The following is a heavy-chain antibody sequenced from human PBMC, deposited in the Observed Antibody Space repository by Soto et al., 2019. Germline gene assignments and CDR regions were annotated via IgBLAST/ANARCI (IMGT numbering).Heavy chain of an antibody. V-gene: IGHV3-66*01. CDR3: ARDSLSSGYVPGSMDV. CDR2: IYSGGST. D-gene: IGHD5-12*01. CDR1: GFTVSSNY. J-gene: IGHJ6*02. Sequence: EVQLVESGGGLVQPGGSLRLSCAASGFTVSSNYMSWVRQAPGKGLEWVSVIYSGGSTYYADSVKGRFTISRDNSKNTLYLQMNSLRAEDTAVYYCARDSLSSGYVPGSMDVWGQGTTVTVSS.